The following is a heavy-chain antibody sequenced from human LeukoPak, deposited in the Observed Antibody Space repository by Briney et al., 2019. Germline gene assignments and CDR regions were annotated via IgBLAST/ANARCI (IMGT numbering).Heavy chain of an antibody. J-gene: IGHJ6*03. CDR3: ARDQEGEYYYYYMDV. D-gene: IGHD3-16*01. Sequence: ASVKVSCKASGYTFTGYYMHWVRQAPGQGLEWMGWINPNSGGTNYAQKFQGRVTMTRDTSISTAYMELSRLRSDDTAVYYCARDQEGEYYYYYMDVWGKGTTVTVSS. CDR2: INPNSGGT. CDR1: GYTFTGYY. V-gene: IGHV1-2*02.